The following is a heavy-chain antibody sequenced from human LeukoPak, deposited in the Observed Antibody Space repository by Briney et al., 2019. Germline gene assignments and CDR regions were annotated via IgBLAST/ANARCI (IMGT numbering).Heavy chain of an antibody. CDR2: MNPNSGNT. D-gene: IGHD3-22*01. CDR3: ARGVSLYDSSGYYPSGDY. Sequence: GASVKVSCKASGYTFTSYDINWVRQATGQGLEWMGWMNPNSGNTGYAQKFQGRVTITRNTSISTAYMELSSLRSEDTAVYYCARGVSLYDSSGYYPSGDYWGQGTLVTVSS. J-gene: IGHJ4*02. V-gene: IGHV1-8*03. CDR1: GYTFTSYD.